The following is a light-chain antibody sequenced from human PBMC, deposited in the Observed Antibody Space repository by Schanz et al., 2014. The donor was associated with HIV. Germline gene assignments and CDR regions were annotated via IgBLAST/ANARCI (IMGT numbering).Light chain of an antibody. V-gene: IGLV1-47*01. J-gene: IGLJ2*01. Sequence: QSVLTQPPSVSGAPGQRVTISCSGSSSNIGSNYVYCYQQLPGTAPKLLIYRNNQRPSGVSNRFSGSKSGNTASLTISGLQAEDEADYYCSSYTSSSTSGVFGGGTQLTVL. CDR3: SSYTSSSTSGV. CDR2: RNN. CDR1: SSNIGSNY.